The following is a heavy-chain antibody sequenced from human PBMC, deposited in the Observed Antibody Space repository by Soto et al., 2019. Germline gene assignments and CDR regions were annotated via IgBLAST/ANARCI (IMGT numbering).Heavy chain of an antibody. Sequence: GGSLRLSCAASGFTFSSYSMNWVRQAPGKGLEWVSYISSSSSTIYYADSVKGRFTISRDNAKNSLYLQMNSLRAEDTAVYYCAGAITIFGVVFSDAFDIWGQGTMVTVSS. CDR1: GFTFSSYS. J-gene: IGHJ3*02. CDR3: AGAITIFGVVFSDAFDI. D-gene: IGHD3-3*01. V-gene: IGHV3-48*01. CDR2: ISSSSSTI.